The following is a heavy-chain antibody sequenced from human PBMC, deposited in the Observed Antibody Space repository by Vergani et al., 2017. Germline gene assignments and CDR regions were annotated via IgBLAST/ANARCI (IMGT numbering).Heavy chain of an antibody. CDR1: GFTFSSYS. V-gene: IGHV3-21*01. CDR2: ISSSSSYI. J-gene: IGHJ3*02. CDR3: ARALTLKHSSGYYLVGAFDI. D-gene: IGHD3-22*01. Sequence: EVQLVESGGGLVKPGGSLRLSCAASGFTFSSYSMNWVRKAPGKGLEWVSSISSSSSYIYYADSVKGRFTISRDNAKNSLYLQMNSRRAEVTAVYYCARALTLKHSSGYYLVGAFDIWGQGTMVTVSS.